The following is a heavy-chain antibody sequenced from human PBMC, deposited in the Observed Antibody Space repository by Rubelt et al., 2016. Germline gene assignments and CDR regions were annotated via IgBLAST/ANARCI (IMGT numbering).Heavy chain of an antibody. J-gene: IGHJ4*02. D-gene: IGHD4-17*01. CDR1: GYSLNSGYF. V-gene: IGHV4-38-2*02. CDR3: ARETQPTVTTRGEVDY. CDR2: IFHSGST. Sequence: QVQLQESGPGLVKPSETLSLTCTVSGYSLNSGYFWGWIRQPPGKGLEWIGSIFHSGSTYYNPSLRSRVTISLDTSTNQFSLKLSSGTAAETAVYYCARETQPTVTTRGEVDYWGQGTLVTVSS.